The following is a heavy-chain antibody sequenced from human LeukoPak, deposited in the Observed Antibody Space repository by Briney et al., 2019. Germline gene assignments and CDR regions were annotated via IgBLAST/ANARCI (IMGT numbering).Heavy chain of an antibody. D-gene: IGHD5-12*01. CDR3: ARIPGRLRADYYYYYMDV. J-gene: IGHJ6*03. V-gene: IGHV1-18*01. CDR1: GYTFTSYG. Sequence: ASVKVSCKASGYTFTSYGISWVRQAPGQGLEWMGWISAYNGNTNYAQKLQGRVTMTTDTSTSTAYMELRSLRSDDTAVYYCARIPGRLRADYYYYYMDVWGKGTTVTISS. CDR2: ISAYNGNT.